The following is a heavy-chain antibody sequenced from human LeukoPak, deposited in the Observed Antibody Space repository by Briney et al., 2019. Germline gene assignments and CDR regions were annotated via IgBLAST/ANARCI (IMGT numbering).Heavy chain of an antibody. Sequence: SETLSLTCTVSGGSISSYYWSWIRQPAGKGREWIGHIYTSGSTNYNPSLKSRVTMSVDTSKNQFSLKLSSVTAAATAVYYCAGGARPMGWFDPWGQGTPVTVSS. CDR2: IYTSGST. V-gene: IGHV4-4*07. CDR3: AGGARPMGWFDP. J-gene: IGHJ5*02. D-gene: IGHD3-10*01. CDR1: GGSISSYY.